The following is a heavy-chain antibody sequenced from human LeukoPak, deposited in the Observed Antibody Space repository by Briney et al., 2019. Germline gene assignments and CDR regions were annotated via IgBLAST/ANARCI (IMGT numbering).Heavy chain of an antibody. V-gene: IGHV4-59*01. CDR1: GGSISSYY. CDR3: ARGDYDY. D-gene: IGHD4-17*01. CDR2: IYYSGST. Sequence: SETLSLTCTVSGGSISSYYWSWIRQPPGKGLEWIGYIYYSGSTNYNPSLKSRVTISVDTSKNQFSLKLSSVTAADTAVYYCARGDYDYWGQGTLVTVSS. J-gene: IGHJ4*02.